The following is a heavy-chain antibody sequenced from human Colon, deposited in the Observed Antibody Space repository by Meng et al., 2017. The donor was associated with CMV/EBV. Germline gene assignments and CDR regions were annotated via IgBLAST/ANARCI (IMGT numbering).Heavy chain of an antibody. V-gene: IGHV1-18*01. Sequence: QVQLVQSGAEVKKPGASVRVSCKASGYPFSSYDINWVRQAPEQGLEWMGYIRGHNGDTSYAQKDQGRLTLTTDAARNTAYMELTSLTYDDTAVYYCARDDPGDPLDFWGQGTLVTVSS. CDR3: ARDDPGDPLDF. CDR1: GYPFSSYD. J-gene: IGHJ4*02. CDR2: IRGHNGDT. D-gene: IGHD3-16*01.